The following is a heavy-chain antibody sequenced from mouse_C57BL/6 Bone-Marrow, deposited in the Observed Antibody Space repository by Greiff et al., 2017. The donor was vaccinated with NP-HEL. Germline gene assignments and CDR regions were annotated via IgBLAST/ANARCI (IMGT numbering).Heavy chain of an antibody. V-gene: IGHV1-7*01. CDR2: INPSSGYT. CDR1: GYTFTSYW. Sequence: QVQLQQSGAELAKPGASVKLSCKASGYTFTSYWMHWVKQRPGQGLEWIGYINPSSGYTKYNQKFKVKATLTADKSSSTAYMQLSSLTYEDSAVYYCARGTYWYAMDYWGQGTSVTVSS. CDR3: ARGTYWYAMDY. D-gene: IGHD2-10*01. J-gene: IGHJ4*01.